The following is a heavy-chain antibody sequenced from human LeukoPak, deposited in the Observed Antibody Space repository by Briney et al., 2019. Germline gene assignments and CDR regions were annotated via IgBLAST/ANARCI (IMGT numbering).Heavy chain of an antibody. Sequence: GGSLRLSCAASGFTFSNDAMHVFRQAPGKGLEWVALIPYDGSNKYYADSVEGRFTVSRDNSKNTLYLQMNSLRAEDTAVYYCVRGAYSSSWLNFDYWGQGTLVTVSS. V-gene: IGHV3-30*04. J-gene: IGHJ4*02. D-gene: IGHD6-13*01. CDR3: VRGAYSSSWLNFDY. CDR2: IPYDGSNK. CDR1: GFTFSNDA.